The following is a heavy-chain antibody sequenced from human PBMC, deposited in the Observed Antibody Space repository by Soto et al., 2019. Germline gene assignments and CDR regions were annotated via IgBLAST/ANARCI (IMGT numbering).Heavy chain of an antibody. Sequence: EVQLVESGGGLVQPGGSLRLSCAASGFTFSSYAMHWVRQAPGKGLEYVSVITSNGGNTDYASSVKGRFTISRDNSKNTLYLQKGSLRAEDMAVYYCARRIQFGYGMDVWGQGTTVTVSS. J-gene: IGHJ6*02. CDR1: GFTFSSYA. CDR2: ITSNGGNT. V-gene: IGHV3-64*01. D-gene: IGHD3-16*01. CDR3: ARRIQFGYGMDV.